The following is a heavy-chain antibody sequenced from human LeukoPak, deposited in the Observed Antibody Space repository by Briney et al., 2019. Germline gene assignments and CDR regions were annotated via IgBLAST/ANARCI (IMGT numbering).Heavy chain of an antibody. CDR3: ARDYGGNQNAFDI. D-gene: IGHD4-23*01. CDR1: GGTFSSYA. J-gene: IGHJ3*02. CDR2: IIPIFGTA. V-gene: IGHV1-69*01. Sequence: VASVKASCKASGGTFSSYAISWVRQAPGQGLEWMGGIIPIFGTANYAQKFQGRVTITADESTSTAYMELSSLRSEDTAVYYCARDYGGNQNAFDIWGQGTMVTVSS.